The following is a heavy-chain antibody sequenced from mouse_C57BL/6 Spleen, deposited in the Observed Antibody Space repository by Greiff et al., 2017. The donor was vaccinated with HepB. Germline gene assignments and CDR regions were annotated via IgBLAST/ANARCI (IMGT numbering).Heavy chain of an antibody. Sequence: VQLQQPGAELVKPGASVKMSCKASGYTFTSYWITWVKQRPGQGLEWIGDIYPGSGSTNYNEKFKSKATLTVDTSSSTAYMQLSSLTSEDSAVYYCARVGDYDDEGFDYWGQGTTLTVSS. CDR2: IYPGSGST. D-gene: IGHD2-4*01. CDR1: GYTFTSYW. V-gene: IGHV1-55*01. CDR3: ARVGDYDDEGFDY. J-gene: IGHJ2*01.